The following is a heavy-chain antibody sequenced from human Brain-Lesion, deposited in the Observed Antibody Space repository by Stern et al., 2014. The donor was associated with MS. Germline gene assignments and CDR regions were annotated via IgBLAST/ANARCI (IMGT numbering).Heavy chain of an antibody. J-gene: IGHJ4*02. CDR2: ITWDGGST. D-gene: IGHD2-21*01. V-gene: IGHV3-43D*03. Sequence: EVQLVESGGVVVQPGGSLRLSCAASGFPFDDYAMHWVRHAPGKGLEWVSLITWDGGSTSYTDSVKGRFSISRDNRKSFLYLQMNSLRPEDTALYYCAGGLGFWGRGTLVTVSS. CDR3: AGGLGF. CDR1: GFPFDDYA.